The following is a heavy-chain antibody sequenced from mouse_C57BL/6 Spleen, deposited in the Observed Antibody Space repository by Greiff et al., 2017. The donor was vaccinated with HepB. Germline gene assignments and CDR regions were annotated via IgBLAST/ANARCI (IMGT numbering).Heavy chain of an antibody. CDR1: GFTFSSYG. J-gene: IGHJ4*01. D-gene: IGHD1-1*01. CDR3: ARITTVDYAMDY. Sequence: EVMLVESGGDLVKPGGSLKLSCAASGFTFSSYGMSWVRQTPDKRLEWVATISSGGSYTYYPDSVKGRFTISRDNAKNTLYLQMSSLKSEDTAMYYCARITTVDYAMDYWGQGTSVTVSS. V-gene: IGHV5-6*01. CDR2: ISSGGSYT.